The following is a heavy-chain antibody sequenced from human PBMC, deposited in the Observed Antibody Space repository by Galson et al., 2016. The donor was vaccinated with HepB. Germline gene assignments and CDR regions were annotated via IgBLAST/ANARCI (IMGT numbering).Heavy chain of an antibody. J-gene: IGHJ4*02. Sequence: SLRLSCAASGFTFSTYSMNWVRQAPGKGLEWVSGISGSGGHTYYADSVKGRFTISRDNAKNTLYLQMNSLRVEDTAVYYCAKGALYCSRTTCYPIDYWGQGTLVTVSS. CDR1: GFTFSTYS. V-gene: IGHV3-23*01. CDR2: ISGSGGHT. CDR3: AKGALYCSRTTCYPIDY. D-gene: IGHD2-2*01.